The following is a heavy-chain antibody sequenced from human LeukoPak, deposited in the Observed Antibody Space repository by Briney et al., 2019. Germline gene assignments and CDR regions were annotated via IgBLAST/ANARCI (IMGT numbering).Heavy chain of an antibody. Sequence: GGSLRLSCAASGFTFSSYSMNWVRQAPGKGLEGVSYISSSSSTIYYADSVKGRFTISRDNAKNSLYLQMNSLRAEDTAVYYCARGKSSKQQVARLLDYWGQGTLVTVSS. CDR2: ISSSSSTI. J-gene: IGHJ4*02. CDR1: GFTFSSYS. V-gene: IGHV3-48*01. D-gene: IGHD6-13*01. CDR3: ARGKSSKQQVARLLDY.